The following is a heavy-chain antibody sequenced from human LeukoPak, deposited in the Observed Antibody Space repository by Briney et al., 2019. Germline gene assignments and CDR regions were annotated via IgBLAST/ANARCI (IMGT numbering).Heavy chain of an antibody. CDR2: INHSGST. J-gene: IGHJ4*02. D-gene: IGHD2-2*02. CDR3: ARGGYCSSTSCYTFIFDY. V-gene: IGHV4-34*01. CDR1: GFTFSSYA. Sequence: LNSGGSLRLSCAASGFTFSSYAMSWVRQAPGKGLEWIGEINHSGSTNYNPSLKSRVTISVDTSKNQFSLKLSSVTAADTAVYYCARGGYCSSTSCYTFIFDYWGQGTLVTVSS.